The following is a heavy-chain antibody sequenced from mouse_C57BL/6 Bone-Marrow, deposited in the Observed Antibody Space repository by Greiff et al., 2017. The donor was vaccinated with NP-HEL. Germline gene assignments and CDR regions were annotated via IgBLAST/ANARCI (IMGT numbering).Heavy chain of an antibody. CDR3: ARGQLRLRRGACFAY. CDR2: IYPGDGDS. V-gene: IGHV1-80*01. D-gene: IGHD3-2*02. Sequence: QVQLQQSGAELVKPGASVKISCKASGYAFSSYWMHWVKQRPGKGLEWIGQIYPGDGDSTYYGKFKGKATLTADKSSSTAYMQLSSLTSEDSAVYFCARGQLRLRRGACFAYWGRGTLVTVSA. J-gene: IGHJ3*01. CDR1: GYAFSSYW.